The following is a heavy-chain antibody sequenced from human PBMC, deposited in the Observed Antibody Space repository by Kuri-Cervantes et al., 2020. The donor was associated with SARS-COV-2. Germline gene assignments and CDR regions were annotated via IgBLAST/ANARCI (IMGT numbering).Heavy chain of an antibody. J-gene: IGHJ4*02. CDR2: CKGKAGSYST. D-gene: IGHD2-8*01. CDR3: ARDKGIIGYCTNDVCGPLFDY. Sequence: GESLKISCAASGFTFSDYTMDWVRQAPGKGLEWVGRCKGKAGSYSTYYAASVKGRFTISRDDSKNSLYLQTNSLRDEDTAVYYCARDKGIIGYCTNDVCGPLFDYWGQGTLVTVSS. V-gene: IGHV3-72*01. CDR1: GFTFSDYT.